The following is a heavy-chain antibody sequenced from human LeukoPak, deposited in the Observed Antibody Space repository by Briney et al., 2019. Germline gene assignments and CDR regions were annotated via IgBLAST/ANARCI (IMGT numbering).Heavy chain of an antibody. D-gene: IGHD6-13*01. V-gene: IGHV4-34*01. J-gene: IGHJ4*02. CDR3: ASTKAAAYDY. Sequence: PSETLSLTCAVYGGSFSGYYWSWIRQPPGKGLEWIGEINHSGSTNYNPSLKSRVTISVDTSKNQFSLKLSSVTAADTAVYYCASTKAAAYDYWGQGTLVTVSS. CDR2: INHSGST. CDR1: GGSFSGYY.